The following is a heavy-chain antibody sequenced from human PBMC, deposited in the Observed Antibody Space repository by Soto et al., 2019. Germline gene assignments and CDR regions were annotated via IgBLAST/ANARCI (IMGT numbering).Heavy chain of an antibody. V-gene: IGHV3-30*03. CDR2: ISYDGSNK. CDR3: APWFGAFDY. CDR1: GFTFSSYG. Sequence: QVPLVESEGGVVQPGRSLRLSCAASGFTFSSYGMHWVRQAPGKGLEWVAVISYDGSNKYYADSVKGRFTISRDNSKNTLYLQMNSLRAEDTAVYYCAPWFGAFDYWGQGTLVTVSS. D-gene: IGHD3-10*01. J-gene: IGHJ4*02.